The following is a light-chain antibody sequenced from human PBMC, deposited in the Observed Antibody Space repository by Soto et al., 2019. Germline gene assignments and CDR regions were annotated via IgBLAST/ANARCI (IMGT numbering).Light chain of an antibody. CDR1: SGHSSYI. J-gene: IGLJ3*02. V-gene: IGLV4-60*02. CDR2: LEGSGSY. CDR3: ETWDSNPWV. Sequence: QLVLTQSSSASASLGSSVKLTCTLSSGHSSYIIAWHQQQPGKAPRYLMKLEGSGSYNKGSGVPDRFSGSSSGADRYLTISHLPFEDEADYYCETWDSNPWVFGGGTKLTVL.